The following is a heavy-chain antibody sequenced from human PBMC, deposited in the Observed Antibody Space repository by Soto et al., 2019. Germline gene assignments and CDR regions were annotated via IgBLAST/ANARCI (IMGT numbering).Heavy chain of an antibody. CDR3: ARVTRSYGYHFAY. CDR1: GGSFSGYC. Sequence: PSETLSRTCAVYGGSFSGYCWSCIRQPPGKGLEWIVEINHSGSTNYNPSLKSRVTISVDTSKNQFSLKLSSVTAADTAVYYCARVTRSYGYHFAYWAQGTIVTVSS. D-gene: IGHD4-17*01. CDR2: INHSGST. J-gene: IGHJ4*02. V-gene: IGHV4-34*01.